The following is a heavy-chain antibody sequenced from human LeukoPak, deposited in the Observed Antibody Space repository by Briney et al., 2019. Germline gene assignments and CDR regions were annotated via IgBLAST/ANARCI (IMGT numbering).Heavy chain of an antibody. D-gene: IGHD4-17*01. CDR1: GFTVSSSY. CDR3: VKGHGESNY. V-gene: IGHV3-53*01. J-gene: IGHJ4*02. CDR2: IYSGGST. Sequence: GGSLRLSCATSGFTVSSSYMSWVRQAPGKGLEWVSVIYSGGSTYYAGSVKGRFTLSRDNSKNTLYLQMKGLRVEDTAVYYCVKGHGESNYWGQGTLVTVSS.